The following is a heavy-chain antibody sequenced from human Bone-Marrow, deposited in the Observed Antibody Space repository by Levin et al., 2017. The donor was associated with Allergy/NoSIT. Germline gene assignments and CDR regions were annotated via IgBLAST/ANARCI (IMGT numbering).Heavy chain of an antibody. D-gene: IGHD2/OR15-2a*01. CDR3: AREISFHFDS. CDR2: LYTGGDA. CDR1: GFTVSSDY. Sequence: GGSLRLSCAASGFTVSSDYMSWVRQTPGKGLEWVSILYTGGDAYYSESVKGRFTVSRDISQNTLYLQMNSLRVEDTAVYYCAREISFHFDSWGLGTLVTVSS. J-gene: IGHJ4*02. V-gene: IGHV3-66*01.